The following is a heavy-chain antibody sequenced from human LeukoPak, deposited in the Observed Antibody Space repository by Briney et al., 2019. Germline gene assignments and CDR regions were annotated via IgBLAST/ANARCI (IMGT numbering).Heavy chain of an antibody. CDR1: GFTFSSYS. V-gene: IGHV3-21*01. D-gene: IGHD2-2*01. CDR2: ISSSSSYI. J-gene: IGHJ4*02. CDR3: ARRCSSTSCFDY. Sequence: PGGSLRLSCAASGFTFSSYSMNWVRQAPGKGLEWVSPISSSSSYIYYADSVKGRFTISRDNAKNSLYLQMNSLRAEDTAVYYCARRCSSTSCFDYWGQGTLVTVSS.